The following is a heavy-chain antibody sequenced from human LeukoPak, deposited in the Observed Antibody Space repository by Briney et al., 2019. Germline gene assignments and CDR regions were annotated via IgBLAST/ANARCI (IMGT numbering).Heavy chain of an antibody. J-gene: IGHJ4*01. CDR1: GFRVTDDY. D-gene: IGHD3-9*01. Sequence: GSLRLSCAVSGFRVTDDYMNRVRQAPGKGLEWVSIIYAGGSTYYADSVKGRFTISRDSSNNTLFLQMSNLRADDSGLYYCATDIRSSPLGFWGHGTLVTVSS. CDR3: ATDIRSSPLGF. V-gene: IGHV3-66*01. CDR2: IYAGGST.